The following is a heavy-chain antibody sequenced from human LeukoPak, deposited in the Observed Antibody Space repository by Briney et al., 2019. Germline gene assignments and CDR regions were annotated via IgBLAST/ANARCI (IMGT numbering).Heavy chain of an antibody. CDR1: GGSISTYY. Sequence: SETLSLTCTVSGGSISTYYWSWIRQPPGQGLEWIGYIYYTGSSYYNPSLKSRVTMAVDTSKNQFSLKLISVTAADTAVYYCARVITATTREDSWGQRTLVTVSP. D-gene: IGHD1-20*01. CDR2: IYYTGSS. V-gene: IGHV4-59*08. CDR3: ARVITATTREDS. J-gene: IGHJ4*02.